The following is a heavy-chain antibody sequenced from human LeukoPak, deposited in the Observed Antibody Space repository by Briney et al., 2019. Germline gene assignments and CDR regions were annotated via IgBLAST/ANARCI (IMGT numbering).Heavy chain of an antibody. CDR3: ARKWLTTSFDI. D-gene: IGHD2/OR15-2a*01. V-gene: IGHV3-21*01. J-gene: IGHJ3*02. CDR1: GFTLSSHR. Sequence: PGGSLRLSCAASGFTLSSHRMDWVRQAPGKGLEWVSSISSRSSFKDYADSVKGRFTISRDNAKNSLYLQMNSLRAEDTAVYYCARKWLTTSFDIWGQGTMVTVSS. CDR2: ISSRSSFK.